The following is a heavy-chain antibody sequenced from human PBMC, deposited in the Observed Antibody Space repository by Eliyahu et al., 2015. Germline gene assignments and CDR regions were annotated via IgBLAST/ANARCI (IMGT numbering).Heavy chain of an antibody. D-gene: IGHD3-22*01. CDR2: IKQDGTEK. J-gene: IGHJ4*02. CDR3: ARGVFDHERSGYYPPEVVSLDY. Sequence: EVQLVESGGGLVQPGGSLRLSCAASGFLFSXXWMXWVRXGPGKGXEWXANIKQDGTEKYFVDSVKGRFTISRDNAKNSLYLEMSSLRAEDTAVYYCARGVFDHERSGYYPPEVVSLDYWGQGTLVTVSS. V-gene: IGHV3-7*01. CDR1: GFLFSXXW.